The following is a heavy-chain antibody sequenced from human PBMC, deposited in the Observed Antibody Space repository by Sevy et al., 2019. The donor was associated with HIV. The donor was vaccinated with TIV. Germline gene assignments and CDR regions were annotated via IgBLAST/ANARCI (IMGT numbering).Heavy chain of an antibody. V-gene: IGHV3-23*01. Sequence: GGSLRLSCAVSGFSFDSYGMTWVRQAPGKGLEWVSGISGSGTRTYYADSVKGRFSTSRDNSKNRLYLQMNSLRSEDTAIYYWAKGGGGHYDPDEIGYYFYYYNMDVWGKGTTVTVSS. CDR3: AKGGGGHYDPDEIGYYFYYYNMDV. J-gene: IGHJ6*03. CDR2: ISGSGTRT. D-gene: IGHD3-22*01. CDR1: GFSFDSYG.